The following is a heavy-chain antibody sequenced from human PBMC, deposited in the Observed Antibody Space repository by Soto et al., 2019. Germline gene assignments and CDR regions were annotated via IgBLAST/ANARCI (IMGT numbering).Heavy chain of an antibody. Sequence: VQLLESGGGLVQPGESLRLSCTASGFTFSRHAMSWVRQAAGKGPEWVAGITAGGDSTFYAASVQGRFRISRDNXXXXXXXXXXXXXXXXXXXXXXXXXXXXSYGFPDYXXXGXXXTVSX. CDR1: GFTFSRHA. J-gene: IGHJ4*01. D-gene: IGHD5-18*01. CDR2: ITAGGDST. CDR3: XXXXXXSYGFPDY. V-gene: IGHV3-23*01.